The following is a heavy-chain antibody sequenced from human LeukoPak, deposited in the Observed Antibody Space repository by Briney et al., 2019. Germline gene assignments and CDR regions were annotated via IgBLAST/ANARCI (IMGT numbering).Heavy chain of an antibody. CDR1: GFTFRSYA. Sequence: GGSLRLSCAASGFTFRSYAMSWVRQAPGKGLEWVSAISGSGGSTYYADSVKGRFTISRDNSKNTLYLQMNSLRAEDTAVYYCAKDLEHYQYYFDYWGQGTLVTVSS. D-gene: IGHD2-2*01. CDR3: AKDLEHYQYYFDY. J-gene: IGHJ4*02. V-gene: IGHV3-23*01. CDR2: ISGSGGST.